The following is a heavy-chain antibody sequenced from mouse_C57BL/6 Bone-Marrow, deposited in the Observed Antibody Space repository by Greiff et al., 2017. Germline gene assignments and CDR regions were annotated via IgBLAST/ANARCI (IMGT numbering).Heavy chain of an antibody. CDR1: GYTFTDYY. D-gene: IGHD2-3*01. CDR2: INPNNGGT. Sequence: DVQLQQSGPELVKPGASVKISCKASGYTFTDYYMNWVKQSHGQSLEWIGDINPNNGGTSYNQKFKGKATLTVDKSSSTAYMELRSLTSEDSAVYYCARSMDCYYYAMDYWGQGTSVTVSS. V-gene: IGHV1-26*01. J-gene: IGHJ4*01. CDR3: ARSMDCYYYAMDY.